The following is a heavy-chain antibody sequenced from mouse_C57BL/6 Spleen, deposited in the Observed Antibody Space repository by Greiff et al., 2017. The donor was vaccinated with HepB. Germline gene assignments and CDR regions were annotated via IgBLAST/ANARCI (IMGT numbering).Heavy chain of an antibody. CDR1: GFSLTSYG. Sequence: VQLQQSGPGLVQPSQSLSITCTVSGFSLTSYGVHWVRQSPGKGLEWLGVIWSGGSKDYNAAFISRLSTSKDNSKSQVFFKMNSLQADDTAIYYCARNDYGSSYGGWYFDVWGTGTTVTVSS. D-gene: IGHD1-1*01. CDR3: ARNDYGSSYGGWYFDV. J-gene: IGHJ1*03. V-gene: IGHV2-2*01. CDR2: IWSGGSK.